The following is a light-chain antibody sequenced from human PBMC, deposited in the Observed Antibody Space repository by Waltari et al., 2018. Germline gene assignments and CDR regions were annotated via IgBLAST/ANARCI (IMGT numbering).Light chain of an antibody. CDR1: TGPVTVTHY. V-gene: IGLV7-46*01. CDR2: DVG. CDR3: LLSFSGTVV. J-gene: IGLJ2*01. Sequence: QDVVTQEPSVTVSAGGTVTLTCGSTTGPVTVTHYPHWFQQKPGQAPKTMIYDVGKNPSGSPARFSASLIGGKAALTLSGAQFEDEADSYCLLSFSGTVVVGGGTRLTVL.